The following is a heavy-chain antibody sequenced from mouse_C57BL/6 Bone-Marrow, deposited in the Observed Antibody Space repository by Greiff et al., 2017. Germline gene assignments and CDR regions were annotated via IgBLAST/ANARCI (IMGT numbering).Heavy chain of an antibody. CDR1: GFNIKDDY. J-gene: IGHJ2*01. V-gene: IGHV14-4*01. CDR2: IDPENGDT. CDR3: TMGPNFDY. D-gene: IGHD4-1*01. Sequence: VQLQQSGAELVRPGASVKLSCTASGFNIKDDYMHWVKQRPEQGLEWIGWIDPENGDTEYASKFQGKATITADPSSNTAYLQLSSLTSEDTAVYYCTMGPNFDYWGQGTTLTGSS.